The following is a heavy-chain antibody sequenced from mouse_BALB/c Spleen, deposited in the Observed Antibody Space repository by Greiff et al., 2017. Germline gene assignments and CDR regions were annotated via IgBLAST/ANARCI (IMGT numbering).Heavy chain of an antibody. CDR3: TRMRDYYGCRGMDY. V-gene: IGHV5-6-3*01. D-gene: IGHD1-2*01. CDR2: INSDGGST. J-gene: IGHJ4*01. CDR1: GFTFSSYG. Sequence: EVQGVQSGGGLVQPGGSLKLSCAASGFTFSSYGMSWVRQTPDKRLELVAAINSDGGSTYYTDSVKGRFTISRDNAKNTLYLQMSSLTSEDSAVYYCTRMRDYYGCRGMDYWGQGTSVTVSS.